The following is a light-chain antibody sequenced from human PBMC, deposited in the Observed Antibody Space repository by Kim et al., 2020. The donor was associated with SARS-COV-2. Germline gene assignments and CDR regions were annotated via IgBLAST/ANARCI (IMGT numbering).Light chain of an antibody. V-gene: IGLV8-61*01. CDR2: STN. Sequence: GGTVTLTCGLKTGSSSTNYCPSWFQQTPGQAPRPLVYSTNTRSSGVPDRFSGSFIGHKAALTITGAQADDESVYHCVLYLGSGIWAFGGGTQLTVL. CDR1: TGSSSTNYC. J-gene: IGLJ3*02. CDR3: VLYLGSGIWA.